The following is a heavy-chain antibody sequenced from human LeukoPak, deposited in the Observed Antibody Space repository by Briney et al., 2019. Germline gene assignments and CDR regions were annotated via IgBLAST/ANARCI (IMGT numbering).Heavy chain of an antibody. CDR2: IYSGGST. Sequence: GGSLRLSCAASGFIVSSNYMSWVRQAPGKGLEWVSVIYSGGSTYYADSVKGRFTISRDNSKNTLYLQMNSLRAEDTAVYYCARDGRYDFWSGYKEGDAFDIWGQGTMVTVSS. CDR3: ARDGRYDFWSGYKEGDAFDI. CDR1: GFIVSSNY. J-gene: IGHJ3*02. V-gene: IGHV3-53*01. D-gene: IGHD3-3*01.